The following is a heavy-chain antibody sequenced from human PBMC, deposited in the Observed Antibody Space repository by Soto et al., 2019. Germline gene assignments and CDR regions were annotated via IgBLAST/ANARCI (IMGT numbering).Heavy chain of an antibody. Sequence: ESRPTLLTPTPTLTHPCTFASCSLSPRGMCVSWIRQPPGKALEWLARIDWDDDKYYSTSLKTRLTISKDTSKNQVVLTMTNMDPVDTATYYCARICPYCSSTSCPRGPWGEGTLVTVSS. J-gene: IGHJ5*02. V-gene: IGHV2-70*11. D-gene: IGHD2-2*01. CDR1: SCSLSPRGMC. CDR2: IDWDDDK. CDR3: ARICPYCSSTSCPRGP.